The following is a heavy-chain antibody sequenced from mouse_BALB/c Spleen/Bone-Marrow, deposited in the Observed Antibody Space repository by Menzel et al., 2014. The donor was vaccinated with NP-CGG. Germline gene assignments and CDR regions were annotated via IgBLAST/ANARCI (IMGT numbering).Heavy chain of an antibody. V-gene: IGHV1-9*01. CDR1: GYTFSSYW. J-gene: IGHJ4*01. CDR3: ARGLLLRRSYHSMDY. CDR2: ILPGSGST. Sequence: QVQLQQSGAELMKPGASVKISCKATGYTFSSYWIEWVKQRPGHGLEWIGEILPGSGSTNYNEKFKGKATFTADTSSNTAYMQLSSLTSEDSAVYYCARGLLLRRSYHSMDYWGQGTSVTVSS. D-gene: IGHD2-12*01.